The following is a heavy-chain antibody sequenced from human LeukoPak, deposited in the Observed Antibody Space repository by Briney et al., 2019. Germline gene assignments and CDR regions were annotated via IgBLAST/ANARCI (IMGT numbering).Heavy chain of an antibody. CDR3: ARDWSPSIIVDY. D-gene: IGHD3-16*01. V-gene: IGHV3-7*01. Sequence: GGSLRLSCAASGFSFSSYWMSWVRQAPGKGLEWVANIKQDGSENYYVDSVKGRFTISRDNAKNSLYLQMNSQRAEDTAVYYCARDWSPSIIVDYWGQGTLVTVSS. J-gene: IGHJ4*02. CDR1: GFSFSSYW. CDR2: IKQDGSEN.